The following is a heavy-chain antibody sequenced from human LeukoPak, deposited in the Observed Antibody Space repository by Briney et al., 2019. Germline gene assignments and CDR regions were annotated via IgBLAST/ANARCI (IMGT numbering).Heavy chain of an antibody. CDR1: GGSFSGYY. D-gene: IGHD1-20*01. J-gene: IGHJ3*02. CDR2: INHSGST. V-gene: IGHV4-34*01. CDR3: ARGVNNWNVDVFDI. Sequence: SETLSLTCAVYGGSFSGYYWSWIRQPPGKGLEWIGEINHSGSTNYNPSLKSRVTVSVDTSKNQFSLKLSSVTAADTAVYYCARGVNNWNVDVFDIWGQGAMVTVSS.